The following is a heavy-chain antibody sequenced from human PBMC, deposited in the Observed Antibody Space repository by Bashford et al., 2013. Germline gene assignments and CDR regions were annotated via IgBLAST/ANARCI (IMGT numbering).Heavy chain of an antibody. D-gene: IGHD6-13*01. V-gene: IGHV1-46*01. J-gene: IGHJ3*02. Sequence: GLEWMGIINPSGGRTGYTQTLQGRLTLTMDTSTTTVYMELSGLRPDDTAVYFCARAPTDRSIAAAAPFDIWGQGTKVTVSS. CDR3: ARAPTDRSIAAAAPFDI. CDR2: INPSGGRT.